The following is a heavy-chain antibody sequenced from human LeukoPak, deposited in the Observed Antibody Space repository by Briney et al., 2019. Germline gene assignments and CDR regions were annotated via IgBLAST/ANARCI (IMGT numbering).Heavy chain of an antibody. CDR1: GFTFRSHW. Sequence: GGSLRLSCAASGFTFRSHWMHWVRPAPGKGLVWVARINSDESSTYYADSVKGRFTISRDNARNTLFLQMNSLRAEDTAVYYCARSDWFDPWGQGTLVTVSS. V-gene: IGHV3-74*01. D-gene: IGHD3-3*01. CDR2: INSDESST. J-gene: IGHJ5*02. CDR3: ARSDWFDP.